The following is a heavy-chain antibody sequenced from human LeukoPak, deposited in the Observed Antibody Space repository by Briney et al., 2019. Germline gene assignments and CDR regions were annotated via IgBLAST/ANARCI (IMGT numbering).Heavy chain of an antibody. CDR2: INPSDGAT. V-gene: IGHV1-46*01. CDR3: AILWFGESYYYYYGMDV. Sequence: ASVNVSCKASGYTFTMYYTHWVRQAPGQGLEWMGMINPSDGATTYAQRFQGRVTMTRDMSTTTVYMDLRSLRSDDTAVYYCAILWFGESYYYYYGMDVWGQGTTVTVSS. D-gene: IGHD3-10*01. CDR1: GYTFTMYY. J-gene: IGHJ6*02.